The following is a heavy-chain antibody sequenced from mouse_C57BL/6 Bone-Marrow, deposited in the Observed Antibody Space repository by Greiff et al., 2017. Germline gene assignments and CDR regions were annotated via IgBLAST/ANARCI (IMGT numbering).Heavy chain of an antibody. V-gene: IGHV14-4*01. Sequence: VQLQQSGAELVRPGASVKLSCTASGFNIKDDYMNWVKQRPEQGLAWIGWIDPENGDTEYASKFQGKATITADTSSNPAYLQLSSLTSEDTAVYYCTTYYVAMDYWGQGTSVTVSS. CDR3: TTYYVAMDY. CDR1: GFNIKDDY. D-gene: IGHD1-1*01. J-gene: IGHJ4*01. CDR2: IDPENGDT.